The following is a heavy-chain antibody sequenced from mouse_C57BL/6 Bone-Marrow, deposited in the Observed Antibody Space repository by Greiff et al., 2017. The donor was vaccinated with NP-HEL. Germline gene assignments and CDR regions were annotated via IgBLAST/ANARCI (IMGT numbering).Heavy chain of an antibody. CDR1: GYTFTSYW. Sequence: VPLQQPGAELVKPGASVKLSCKASGYTFTSYWMHWVKQRPGQGLEWIGMIHPNSGSTNYNEKFKSKATLTVDKSSSTAYMQLSSLTSEDSAVYYCARRDYGSSYWYFDVWGTGTTVTVSS. CDR2: IHPNSGST. J-gene: IGHJ1*03. CDR3: ARRDYGSSYWYFDV. D-gene: IGHD1-1*01. V-gene: IGHV1-64*01.